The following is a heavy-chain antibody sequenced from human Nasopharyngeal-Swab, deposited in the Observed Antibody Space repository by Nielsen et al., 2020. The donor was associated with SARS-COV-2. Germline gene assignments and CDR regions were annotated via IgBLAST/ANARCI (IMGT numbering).Heavy chain of an antibody. Sequence: GESLKISCAGSGFTFSSYGMNWVRQAPGKGLEWVAVMSNDGNYKFYADSVKGRFTISRDNSKNTLYLQMNSLRAEDTAVYYCARDNGYCSGDACYLGGWLDPWGQGTLVTSPQ. CDR2: MSNDGNYK. CDR1: GFTFSSYG. J-gene: IGHJ5*02. CDR3: ARDNGYCSGDACYLGGWLDP. D-gene: IGHD2-15*01. V-gene: IGHV3-30*03.